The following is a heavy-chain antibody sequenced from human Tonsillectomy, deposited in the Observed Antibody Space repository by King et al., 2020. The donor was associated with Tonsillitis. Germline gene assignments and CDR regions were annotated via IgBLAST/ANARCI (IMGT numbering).Heavy chain of an antibody. CDR3: ARDGAAAGIFDY. Sequence: VQLVESGGGLIQPGGSLRLSCAASGFTVSSTYMNWVREAPGKGLEWVSGIYSGGSPYYADSVKGRFTISRDNSKNTLYLQMNSLRAEDTAVYYCARDGAAAGIFDYWGQGTLVTVSS. CDR1: GFTVSSTY. CDR2: IYSGGSP. J-gene: IGHJ4*02. D-gene: IGHD6-13*01. V-gene: IGHV3-53*01.